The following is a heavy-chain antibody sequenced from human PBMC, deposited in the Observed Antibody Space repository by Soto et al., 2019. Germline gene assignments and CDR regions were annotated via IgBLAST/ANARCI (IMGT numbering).Heavy chain of an antibody. V-gene: IGHV3-33*01. CDR2: IWYDGSNK. D-gene: IGHD3-10*01. CDR1: GFTFSSYG. CDR3: ARPDYYGSGSLHVDY. Sequence: GGSLRLSCAASGFTFSSYGMHWVRQAPGKGLEWVAVIWYDGSNKYYADSVKGRFTISRDNSKNTLYLQMNSLRAEDTAVYYCARPDYYGSGSLHVDYWGQGTLVTVSS. J-gene: IGHJ4*02.